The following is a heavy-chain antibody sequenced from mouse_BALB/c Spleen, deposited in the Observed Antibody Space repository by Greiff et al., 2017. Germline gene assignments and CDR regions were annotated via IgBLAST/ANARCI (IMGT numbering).Heavy chain of an antibody. J-gene: IGHJ2*01. CDR3: AREIYYDGSSYFDY. V-gene: IGHV2-9*02. CDR1: GFSFTSYG. Sequence: QVQLKESGPGLVAPSQSLSITCTVSGFSFTSYGVHWVRQPPGKGLEWLGVIWAGGSTNYNSAPMSRLSISKDNSKSQVFLKMNSLQTDDTAMYYCAREIYYDGSSYFDYWGQGTTLTVSS. CDR2: IWAGGST. D-gene: IGHD1-1*01.